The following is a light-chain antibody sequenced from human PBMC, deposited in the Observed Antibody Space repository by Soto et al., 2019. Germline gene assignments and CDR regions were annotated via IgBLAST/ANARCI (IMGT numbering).Light chain of an antibody. J-gene: IGKJ3*01. CDR1: QGISNY. CDR2: AAS. Sequence: DIQMTQSPSSLSASVGDRVTITCRASQGISNYLAWYQQKPGKVPKLLIYAASTLQSGVPSRFSGSGSGTDFTLTTGGQQPEDVATYYCKNYNSAPFTCGPGTKVDIK. V-gene: IGKV1-27*01. CDR3: KNYNSAPFT.